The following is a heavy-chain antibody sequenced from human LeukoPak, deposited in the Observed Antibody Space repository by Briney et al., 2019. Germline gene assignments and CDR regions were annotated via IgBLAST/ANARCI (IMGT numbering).Heavy chain of an antibody. V-gene: IGHV4-39*01. Sequence: SEALSLTCTVSGGSISSSGYYWGWIRQPPGKGLEWIASIYYSGSTYYNPSLKSRVTISVDTSKNQLSLKLSSLTAADTAVYYCARSTYYDFWSGAGLWFDPWGQGTLVTVSS. D-gene: IGHD3-3*01. CDR2: IYYSGST. CDR1: GGSISSSGYY. CDR3: ARSTYYDFWSGAGLWFDP. J-gene: IGHJ5*02.